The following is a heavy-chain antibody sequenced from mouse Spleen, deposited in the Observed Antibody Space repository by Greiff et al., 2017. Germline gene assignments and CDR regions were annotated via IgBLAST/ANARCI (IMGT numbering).Heavy chain of an antibody. CDR1: GYTFTSYW. CDR2: IDPSDSYT. CDR3: ARRWDDDY. V-gene: IGHV1-69*01. J-gene: IGHJ2*01. Sequence: QVQLQQPGAELVMPGASVKLSCKASGYTFTSYWMHWVKQRPGQGLEWIGEIDPSDSYTNYNQKFKGKATLTVDKSSSTAYMQLSSLTSEDSAVYYCARRWDDDYWGQGTTLTVSS. D-gene: IGHD4-1*01.